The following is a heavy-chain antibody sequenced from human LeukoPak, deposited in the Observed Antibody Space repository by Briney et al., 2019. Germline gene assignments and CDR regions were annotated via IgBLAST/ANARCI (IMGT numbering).Heavy chain of an antibody. CDR1: GFTFSNAW. V-gene: IGHV3-48*01. Sequence: PGGSLRLSCAASGFTFSNAWMSWVRQAPGKGLEWVSYISSSSSTIYYADSVKGRFTISRDNAKNSLYLQMNSLRAEDTAVYYCAREGLKLRYFDWSYYFDYWGQGTLVTVSS. J-gene: IGHJ4*02. D-gene: IGHD3-9*01. CDR3: AREGLKLRYFDWSYYFDY. CDR2: ISSSSSTI.